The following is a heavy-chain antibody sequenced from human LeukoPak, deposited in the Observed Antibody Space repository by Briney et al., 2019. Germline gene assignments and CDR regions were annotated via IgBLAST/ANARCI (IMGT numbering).Heavy chain of an antibody. D-gene: IGHD2-2*01. V-gene: IGHV1-69*13. Sequence: SVKVSCKASGGTFSSYAISWVRQAPGQGLEWMGGIIPIFGTANYAQKFQGRVTITADESTSTAYMELSSLRAEDTAVYYCAREGYCSSTSCPDAFDIWGQGTMVTVSS. J-gene: IGHJ3*02. CDR2: IIPIFGTA. CDR1: GGTFSSYA. CDR3: AREGYCSSTSCPDAFDI.